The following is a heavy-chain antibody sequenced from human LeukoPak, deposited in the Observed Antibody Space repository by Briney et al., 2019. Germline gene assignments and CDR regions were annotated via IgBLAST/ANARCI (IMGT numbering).Heavy chain of an antibody. V-gene: IGHV3-23*01. Sequence: GGSLRLSCAASGFTFSSYAMSWIRQAPGKGLEWVSAISGSGGSTYYADSVKGRFTISRDNSKNTLYLQMNSLRAEDTAVYYCAKESGYEYYYYYYMDVWGKGTTVTISS. CDR3: AKESGYEYYYYYYMDV. CDR2: ISGSGGST. CDR1: GFTFSSYA. J-gene: IGHJ6*03. D-gene: IGHD5-12*01.